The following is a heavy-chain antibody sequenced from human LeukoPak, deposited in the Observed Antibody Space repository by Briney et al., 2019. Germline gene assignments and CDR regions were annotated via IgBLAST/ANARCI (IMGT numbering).Heavy chain of an antibody. V-gene: IGHV4-61*02. J-gene: IGHJ4*02. Sequence: PSQTLSLTCTVSGGSISSGSYYWSWIRQPAGKGLEWIGRIYTSGSTNYNPSLKSRVTISVDTSKNQFSLKLSSVTAADTAVYYCARESSSRPYYFDYWGQGTLVTVSS. D-gene: IGHD6-13*01. CDR2: IYTSGST. CDR3: ARESSSRPYYFDY. CDR1: GGSISSGSYY.